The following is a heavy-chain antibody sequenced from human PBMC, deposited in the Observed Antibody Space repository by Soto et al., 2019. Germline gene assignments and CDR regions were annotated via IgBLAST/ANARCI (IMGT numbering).Heavy chain of an antibody. CDR2: IYYSGST. D-gene: IGHD5-18*01. V-gene: IGHV4-31*03. CDR3: ARSGYSYGPNPLLY. J-gene: IGHJ4*02. Sequence: QVQLQESGPGLVKPSQTLSLTCTVSGGSISRGGYYWSWIRQHPGKGLEWIGYIYYSGSTYYNPSLKSRVTISVDTSKNQCSLKLSSVTAADTAVYYCARSGYSYGPNPLLYWGQGTLVTVSS. CDR1: GGSISRGGYY.